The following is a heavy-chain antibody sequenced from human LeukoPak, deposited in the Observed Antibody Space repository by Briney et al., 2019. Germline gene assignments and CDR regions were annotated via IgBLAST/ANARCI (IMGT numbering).Heavy chain of an antibody. CDR1: GGYISSGGYS. D-gene: IGHD1-1*01. CDR2: IYHSGST. CDR3: ARSGTVGRFDY. V-gene: IGHV4-30-2*01. Sequence: SQTLSLTCAVSGGYISSGGYSWSWIRQPPGKGLEWIGYIYHSGSTYYNPSLKSRVTISVDRSKNQFSLKLSSVTAADTAVYYCARSGTVGRFDYWGQGTLVTVSS. J-gene: IGHJ4*02.